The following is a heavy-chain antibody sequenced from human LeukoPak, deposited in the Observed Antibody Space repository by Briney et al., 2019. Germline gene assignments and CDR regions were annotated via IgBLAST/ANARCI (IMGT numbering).Heavy chain of an antibody. CDR3: ARGAVAAPYDAFDI. V-gene: IGHV4-59*02. J-gene: IGHJ3*02. CDR1: GGSVSTYY. D-gene: IGHD6-19*01. Sequence: SETLSLTCTVSGGSVSTYYWSWIRQPPGKGLEWIGYIYYGGNTNYNPSLKSRVSISVDTSNNQFSLKLSSVTAADTAVYYCARGAVAAPYDAFDIWGQGTMVTVSS. CDR2: IYYGGNT.